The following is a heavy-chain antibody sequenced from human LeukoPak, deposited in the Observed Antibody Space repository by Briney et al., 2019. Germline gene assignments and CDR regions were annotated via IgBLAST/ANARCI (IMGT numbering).Heavy chain of an antibody. CDR3: ARGLILDY. J-gene: IGHJ4*02. Sequence: SETLSLTCAVYGGSFSGYYWSWIRQPPGKGLEWIGEINHSGITNYNPSLKSRVTISVDTSKNQFSLKLSSVTAADTAVYYCARGLILDYWGQETLVTVSS. CDR2: INHSGIT. V-gene: IGHV4-34*01. CDR1: GGSFSGYY.